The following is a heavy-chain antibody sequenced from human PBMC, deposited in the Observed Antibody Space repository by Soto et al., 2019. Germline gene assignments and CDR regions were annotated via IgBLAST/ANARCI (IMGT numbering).Heavy chain of an antibody. CDR1: GGSFSDTY. J-gene: IGHJ5*02. D-gene: IGHD2-15*01. Sequence: QVHLQQWGAGLLKPSETLSLTCAVYGGSFSDTYWNWFRQPPGKGLEWIGEINHNTNTIYNPSLTGRLIISVDTSKNHCSLELTSVTAADTPVYYCARGVRLFRGRFDPWGQGTLDTVSS. CDR3: ARGVRLFRGRFDP. V-gene: IGHV4-34*01. CDR2: INHNTNT.